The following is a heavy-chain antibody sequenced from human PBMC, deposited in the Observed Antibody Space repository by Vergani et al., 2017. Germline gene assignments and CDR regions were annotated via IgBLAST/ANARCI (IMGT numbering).Heavy chain of an antibody. CDR1: GGSISSYY. CDR3: ARGSYSGYDTTQYFDY. Sequence: QVQLQESGPGLVKPSETLSLTCTVSGGSISSYYWSWIRQPPGKGLEWIGYIYHSGSTYYNPSLKSRVTISVDRSKNQFSLKLSSVTAADTAVYYCARGSYSGYDTTQYFDYWGQGTLVTVSS. CDR2: IYHSGST. V-gene: IGHV4-59*01. J-gene: IGHJ4*02. D-gene: IGHD5-12*01.